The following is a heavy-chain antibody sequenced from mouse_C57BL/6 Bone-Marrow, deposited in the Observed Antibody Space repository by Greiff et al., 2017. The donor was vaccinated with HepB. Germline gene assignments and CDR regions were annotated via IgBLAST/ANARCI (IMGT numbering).Heavy chain of an antibody. CDR1: GFTFSDYG. Sequence: EVKLVESGGGLVKPGGSLKLSCAASGFTFSDYGMHWVRQAPEKGLEWVAYISSGSSTIYYADTVKGRFTISRDNAKNTLFLQMTSLRSEDTAMYYCARGDPHWYFDVWGTGTTVTVSS. CDR2: ISSGSSTI. J-gene: IGHJ1*03. CDR3: ARGDPHWYFDV. V-gene: IGHV5-17*01.